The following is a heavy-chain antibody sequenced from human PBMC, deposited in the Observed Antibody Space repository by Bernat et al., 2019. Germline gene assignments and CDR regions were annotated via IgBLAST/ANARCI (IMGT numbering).Heavy chain of an antibody. CDR2: ISYDGSNK. CDR1: GFTFSSYG. J-gene: IGHJ3*02. D-gene: IGHD4-23*01. CDR3: AKRIYGGNDDAFDI. V-gene: IGHV3-30*18. Sequence: QVQLVESGGGVVQPGRSLRLSCAASGFTFSSYGVHWVRQAPGKGLEWVAVISYDGSNKYYADSVKGRFTISRDNSKNTLYLQMNSLRAEDTAVYDCAKRIYGGNDDAFDIWGQGTMVTVSS.